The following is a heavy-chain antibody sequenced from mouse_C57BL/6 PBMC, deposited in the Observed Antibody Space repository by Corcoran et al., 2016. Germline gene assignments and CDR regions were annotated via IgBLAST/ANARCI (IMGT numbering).Heavy chain of an antibody. Sequence: RLQQSEAERVNTGASVKISCKAYGDAFGSYWLNCVKQRPGKVLEWVGQISPGDGDANYNGKFKGKATLTEDKSSSTAYMQLSRLTSEDSAVDFCARSRNWVFDYWGQGPTLTVSA. J-gene: IGHJ2*01. CDR3: ARSRNWVFDY. V-gene: IGHV1-80*01. D-gene: IGHD4-1*01. CDR2: ISPGDGDA. CDR1: GDAFGSYW.